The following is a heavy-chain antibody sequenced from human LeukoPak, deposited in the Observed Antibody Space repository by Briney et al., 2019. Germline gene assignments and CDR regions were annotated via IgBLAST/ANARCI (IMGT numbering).Heavy chain of an antibody. CDR3: ARSPYDFWSGFSGDYYYYYMDV. J-gene: IGHJ6*03. D-gene: IGHD3-3*01. CDR1: GGSISSYY. V-gene: IGHV4-59*01. Sequence: SETLSLTCTVSGGSISSYYWSWIRQPPGKGLEWIGYIYYSGSTNYNPSLKSRVTISVDTSKNQFSLKLSSVTAADTAVYYCARSPYDFWSGFSGDYYYYYMDVWGKGTTVTVSS. CDR2: IYYSGST.